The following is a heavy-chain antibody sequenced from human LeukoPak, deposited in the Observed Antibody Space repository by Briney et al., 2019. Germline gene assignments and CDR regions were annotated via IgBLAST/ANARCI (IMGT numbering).Heavy chain of an antibody. D-gene: IGHD6-19*01. CDR1: GFTFSSYA. Sequence: GGFLRLSCAASGFTFSSYAMTWVRQAPGKGQEWVSSIKISGYADYADSVKGRFTISRDNSKNTLYLQMNSLRVEDTAVYYCAKVRPPPGSGWYGGDDSWGQGTLVTVSS. CDR2: IKISGYA. J-gene: IGHJ4*02. CDR3: AKVRPPPGSGWYGGDDS. V-gene: IGHV3-23*01.